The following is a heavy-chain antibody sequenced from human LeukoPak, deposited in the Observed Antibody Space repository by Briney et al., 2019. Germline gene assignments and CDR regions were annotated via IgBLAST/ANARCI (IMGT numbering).Heavy chain of an antibody. V-gene: IGHV3-53*01. CDR2: IYSRGST. Sequence: PGGSLRLSCAASGFTVSSNYMSWVRQAPEKGLEWVSIIYSRGSTYYADSVKGRFTISRDDSKNTVYLQMNSLRAEDAAVYYCASGGPGARKYYSDPFDYWGQGTLVTVSS. D-gene: IGHD3-10*01. CDR1: GFTVSSNY. J-gene: IGHJ4*02. CDR3: ASGGPGARKYYSDPFDY.